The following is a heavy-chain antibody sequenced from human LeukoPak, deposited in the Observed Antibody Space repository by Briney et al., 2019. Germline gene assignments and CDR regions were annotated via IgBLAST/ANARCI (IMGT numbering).Heavy chain of an antibody. CDR2: ISGGSDYT. Sequence: QPGGSLRLSFAASGXTFSSYAMSWVRQAPGKGLQWVSSISGGSDYTYHADSVKGRFTISRDNSKNTMYLQMTSLRPDDTAVYYCTKGLYMTTVASLLDPWGQGTLVTVSS. D-gene: IGHD4-23*01. V-gene: IGHV3-23*01. J-gene: IGHJ5*02. CDR1: GXTFSSYA. CDR3: TKGLYMTTVASLLDP.